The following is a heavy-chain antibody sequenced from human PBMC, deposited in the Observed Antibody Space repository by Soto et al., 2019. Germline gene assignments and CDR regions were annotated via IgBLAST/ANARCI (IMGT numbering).Heavy chain of an antibody. CDR1: GYTFTSYA. J-gene: IGHJ4*02. Sequence: GASVKISCKASGYTFTSYAIHWGRQDIGQRLEWMGWINAGNGNTKYSQKFPGRVIITRDKSAGTAYMALRSLRSEDTAVYYFGTPIVAVYWGQGTLVTVSS. D-gene: IGHD1-26*01. CDR3: GTPIVAVY. CDR2: INAGNGNT. V-gene: IGHV1-3*01.